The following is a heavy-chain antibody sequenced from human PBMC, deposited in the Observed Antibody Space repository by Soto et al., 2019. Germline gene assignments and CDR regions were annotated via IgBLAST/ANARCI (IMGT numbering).Heavy chain of an antibody. J-gene: IGHJ4*02. CDR2: ISSSSSFR. CDR3: ARDPPLSVLVLVATDAF. V-gene: IGHV3-21*01. Sequence: GGSLRLSCAASGFTFTNHNMNWVRQAPGKGLEWVSSISSSSSFRDYADSVKGRFSISRDNDKNLVYLQMDSLRAEDTAVYYCARDPPLSVLVLVATDAFWGQGTLVPVAS. D-gene: IGHD3-16*02. CDR1: GFTFTNHN.